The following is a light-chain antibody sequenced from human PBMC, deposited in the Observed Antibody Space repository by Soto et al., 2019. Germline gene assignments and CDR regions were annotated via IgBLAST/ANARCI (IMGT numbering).Light chain of an antibody. CDR3: QEYHSPPFT. J-gene: IGKJ3*01. CDR1: QGISCS. Sequence: DIQMTQSPSSLSASVGDTVTITCRASQGISCSLAWYQQKAGKVPDLLIYAASTLQSGVPSHFSGSGSGTDFTLTISSLQPEDVATYYCQEYHSPPFTFGPGTRVEIK. V-gene: IGKV1-27*01. CDR2: AAS.